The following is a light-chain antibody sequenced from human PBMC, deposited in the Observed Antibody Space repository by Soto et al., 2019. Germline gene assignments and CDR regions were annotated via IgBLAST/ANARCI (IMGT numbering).Light chain of an antibody. V-gene: IGKV2-28*01. J-gene: IGKJ2*01. Sequence: DIVMTQSPLSLPVTPGEPASISCRSSQSLLQSNGYNYLDWYLQKPGQSPQLLIYLGSNRASGVPDRLSGSGSGTDFTLKISRVEAEDVGVHYCIQGLQIPGHTFGQGTELEIK. CDR1: QSLLQSNGYNY. CDR2: LGS. CDR3: IQGLQIPGHT.